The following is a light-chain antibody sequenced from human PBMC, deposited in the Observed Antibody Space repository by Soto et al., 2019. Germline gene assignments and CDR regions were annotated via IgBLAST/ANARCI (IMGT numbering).Light chain of an antibody. J-gene: IGKJ1*01. CDR3: QQYGTSLRT. Sequence: EIGLTQSPGTLSLSPGERATLSCRASQSVSSNYLAWYQQKPGQAPRLLIYGASSRATGIPDRFSGSGSGTDFTLTISRLEPEDFAVYYCQQYGTSLRTFGQGTKVDIK. CDR1: QSVSSNY. V-gene: IGKV3-20*01. CDR2: GAS.